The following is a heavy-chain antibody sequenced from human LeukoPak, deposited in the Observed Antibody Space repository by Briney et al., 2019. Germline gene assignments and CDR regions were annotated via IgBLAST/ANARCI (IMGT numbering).Heavy chain of an antibody. J-gene: IGHJ6*04. V-gene: IGHV1-69*13. CDR3: ARGVSSVTMVRGVIIKGKNYYYYYGMDV. CDR2: IIPIFGTA. CDR1: GGTFSSYA. Sequence: SVKLSCKASGGTFSSYAISWVRQAPGQGLGWMGGIIPIFGTANYAQKFQGRVTITADESTSTAYMELSSLRSEDTAVYYCARGVSSVTMVRGVIIKGKNYYYYYGMDVWGKGTTVTVSS. D-gene: IGHD3-10*01.